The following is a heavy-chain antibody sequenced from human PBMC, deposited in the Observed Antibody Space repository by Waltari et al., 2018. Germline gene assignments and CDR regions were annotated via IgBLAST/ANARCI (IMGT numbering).Heavy chain of an antibody. V-gene: IGHV1-18*01. J-gene: IGHJ4*02. D-gene: IGHD4-17*01. CDR2: TSAHNDDT. CDR3: ARDYYSDYVFDH. Sequence: QVQLVQSGGEVKNTGDSVTVFCHASGYIFTSYGISWVRQAPGQSLEWMGWTSAHNDDTNYVQRFQDRLTMTTDTSANTAYMELRSLRSDDTAVYYCARDYYSDYVFDHWGQGTLVIVSS. CDR1: GYIFTSYG.